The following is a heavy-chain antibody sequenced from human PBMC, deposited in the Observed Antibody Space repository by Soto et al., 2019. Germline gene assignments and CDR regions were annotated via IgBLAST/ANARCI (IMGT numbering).Heavy chain of an antibody. CDR3: ARAQGAGGFGELLWYWYFDL. V-gene: IGHV4-59*01. D-gene: IGHD3-10*01. CDR2: IYYSGST. Sequence: PSETLSLTCTVSGGSISSYYWSWIRQPPGKGLEWIGYIYYSGSTNYNSSLKSRVTISVDTSKNQFSLKLSSVTAADTAVYYCARAQGAGGFGELLWYWYFDLWGRGTLVTVSS. CDR1: GGSISSYY. J-gene: IGHJ2*01.